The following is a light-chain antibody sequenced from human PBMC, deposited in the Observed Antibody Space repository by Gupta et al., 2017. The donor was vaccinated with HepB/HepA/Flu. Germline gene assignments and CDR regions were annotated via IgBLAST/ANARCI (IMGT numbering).Light chain of an antibody. V-gene: IGLV1-44*01. J-gene: IGLJ2*01. CDR1: SSNIGSNT. CDR2: SNN. CDR3: EAWDDSLNGRGV. Sequence: SVLTPPPSASGTPGPRVTISCSGSSSNIGSNTVNWYQQLPGTAPKLLIYSNNQRPSGVPDRFSGSKSGTAASLAISGLQAEDEADYYCEAWDDSLNGRGVFGGGTKLTVL.